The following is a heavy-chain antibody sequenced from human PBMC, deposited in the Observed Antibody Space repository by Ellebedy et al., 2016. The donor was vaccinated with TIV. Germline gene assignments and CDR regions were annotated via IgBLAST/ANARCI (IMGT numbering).Heavy chain of an antibody. CDR1: GFTFSTYG. D-gene: IGHD3-10*01. V-gene: IGHV3-7*03. CDR2: IEQDGSGG. J-gene: IGHJ3*02. CDR3: AKDFRGSVPDTFDI. Sequence: GESLKISXAASGFTFSTYGMHWVRQAPGKGLEWVANIEQDGSGGSYVDSVKGRFTISRDNSKNTLYLQMNSLRPEDTALYYCAKDFRGSVPDTFDIWGQGTLVTVSS.